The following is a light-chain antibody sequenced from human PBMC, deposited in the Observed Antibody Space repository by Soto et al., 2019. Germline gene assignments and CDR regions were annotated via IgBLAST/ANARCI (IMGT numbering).Light chain of an antibody. CDR2: GAS. Sequence: EIVLTQSPGTLSLSPGERATLSCMASQSVSNNYLAWYQQKPGQAPRLLIYGASNRATGIPDRFSGSGSGTDFTLTISRLEPEDFAVYYCQQYGSSPPVTFGGGTKVDIK. CDR3: QQYGSSPPVT. CDR1: QSVSNNY. V-gene: IGKV3-20*01. J-gene: IGKJ4*01.